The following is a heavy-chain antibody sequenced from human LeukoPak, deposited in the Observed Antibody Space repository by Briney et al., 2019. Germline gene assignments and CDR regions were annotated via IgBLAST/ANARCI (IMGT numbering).Heavy chain of an antibody. CDR3: ANALNNSPY. CDR1: GFTFRSYA. CDR2: ISASGVST. J-gene: IGHJ4*02. Sequence: GGSLRLSCTASGFTFRSYAMSWVRQAPGKGLEWVSGISASGVSTYYADSVKGRFTISRDNSKNTLYLQMNSLRAEDTAVYFCANALNNSPYWGQGTLVTVSS. D-gene: IGHD2-21*01. V-gene: IGHV3-23*01.